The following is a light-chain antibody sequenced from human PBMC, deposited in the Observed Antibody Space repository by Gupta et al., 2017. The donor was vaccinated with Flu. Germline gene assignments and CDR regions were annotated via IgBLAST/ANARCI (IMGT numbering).Light chain of an antibody. V-gene: IGLV2-14*01. CDR2: EVS. CDR3: SSYTSSSRRV. CDR1: SSDVGGYNY. J-gene: IGLJ3*02. Sequence: QSALTQPASVSGSPGQSITISCTGTSSDVGGYNYVSWYQQHPGKAPKLMIYEVSNRPSGVSNRFSGSKSGNTASLTISGLQAEVEADYYCSSYTSSSRRVFGGGTKLTVL.